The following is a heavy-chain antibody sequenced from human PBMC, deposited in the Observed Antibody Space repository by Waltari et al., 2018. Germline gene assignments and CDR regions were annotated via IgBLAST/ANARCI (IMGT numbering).Heavy chain of an antibody. CDR1: GGSISSGGYS. CDR3: ARGGSHKDNSHYFDY. Sequence: QLQLQESGSGLVKPSQTLSLTCAVSGGSISSGGYSWSWIRQPPGKGLEWIGYIYHSGSTYYNPSLKSRVTISVDRSKNQFSLKLSSVTAADTAVYYCARGGSHKDNSHYFDYWGQGTLVTVSS. V-gene: IGHV4-30-2*01. J-gene: IGHJ4*02. D-gene: IGHD1-20*01. CDR2: IYHSGST.